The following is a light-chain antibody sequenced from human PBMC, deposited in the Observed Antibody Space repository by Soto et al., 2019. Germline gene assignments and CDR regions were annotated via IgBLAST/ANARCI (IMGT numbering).Light chain of an antibody. CDR1: QSVSSH. Sequence: EIVLTQSPATLSLSPGARATLSCRASQSVSSHLAWYQQKPGQAPRLLIYDASNRATGIPARFSGSGSGTDFTLTISSLEPEDFAVYYCQQRSNWPLTFGQGTRLEIK. CDR2: DAS. V-gene: IGKV3-11*01. CDR3: QQRSNWPLT. J-gene: IGKJ5*01.